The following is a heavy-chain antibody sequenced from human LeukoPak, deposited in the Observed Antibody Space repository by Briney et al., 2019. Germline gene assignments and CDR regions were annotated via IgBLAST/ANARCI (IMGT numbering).Heavy chain of an antibody. CDR2: SSGNFDSI. V-gene: IGHV3-23*01. J-gene: IGHJ4*02. CDR3: AKMVTMVRGVVSFDY. Sequence: PGGSLRLSCAASGFTFRSYAMTWVRQAPGKGVEWVAGSSGNFDSISYADSVKGRFTISRDNSKSTLYLQMNSLRAEDTAVYYCAKMVTMVRGVVSFDYWGQGTLVTVSS. D-gene: IGHD3-10*01. CDR1: GFTFRSYA.